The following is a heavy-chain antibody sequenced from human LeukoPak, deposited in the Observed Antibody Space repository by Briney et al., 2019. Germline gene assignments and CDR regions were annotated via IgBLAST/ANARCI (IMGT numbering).Heavy chain of an antibody. CDR1: GFTFSSYS. Sequence: GGSLRLSCAASGFTFSSYSMNWVRQAPGKGLEWVSSISSSSSYIYYADSVKGRFTISRDNAKNSLYLQMNSLRAEDTAVYYCAREGVGYGMDVWGQGTTVTVSS. J-gene: IGHJ6*02. CDR3: AREGVGYGMDV. V-gene: IGHV3-21*01. CDR2: ISSSSSYI. D-gene: IGHD1-26*01.